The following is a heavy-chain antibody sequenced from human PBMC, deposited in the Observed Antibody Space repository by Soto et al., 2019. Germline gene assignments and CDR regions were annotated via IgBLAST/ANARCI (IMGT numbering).Heavy chain of an antibody. J-gene: IGHJ4*02. Sequence: GGSLRLSCAASGFIFSSYGMSWVRLPPGQGLEWVSFISTSGADTSYAESVKGRFTVSRDNSKNTMYLQMNSLTAEDTALYYCAKDSHWGIISPTHDHWGQGTQVTVSS. CDR1: GFIFSSYG. V-gene: IGHV3-23*01. D-gene: IGHD3-16*01. CDR3: AKDSHWGIISPTHDH. CDR2: ISTSGADT.